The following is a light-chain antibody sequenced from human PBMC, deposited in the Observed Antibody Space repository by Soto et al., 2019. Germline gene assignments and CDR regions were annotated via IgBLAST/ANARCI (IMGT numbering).Light chain of an antibody. CDR3: QQRSNWPLT. Sequence: EIVLTQSPATLSLSPGERATLSCRASQSVGSYFAWYQQTPGQAPRLLIYDAISRATGIPARFSGSGSGTDFTLTISSLEPEDFAVYYCQQRSNWPLTFGGGTKVEIK. V-gene: IGKV3-11*01. CDR2: DAI. CDR1: QSVGSY. J-gene: IGKJ4*01.